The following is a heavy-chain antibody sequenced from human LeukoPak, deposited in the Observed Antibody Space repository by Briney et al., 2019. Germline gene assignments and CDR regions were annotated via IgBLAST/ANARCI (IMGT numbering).Heavy chain of an antibody. CDR2: IYYSGST. CDR3: ARVWRYYDSSGYRDWFDP. J-gene: IGHJ5*02. CDR1: GGSISSGGYY. D-gene: IGHD3-22*01. Sequence: SETLSLTCTVSGGSISSGGYYWSWIRQHPGKGLEWIGYIYYSGSTYYNPSLKSRVTISVDTSKNQFSLKLSSVTAADTAVYYCARVWRYYDSSGYRDWFDPWGQGTLVTVSS. V-gene: IGHV4-31*03.